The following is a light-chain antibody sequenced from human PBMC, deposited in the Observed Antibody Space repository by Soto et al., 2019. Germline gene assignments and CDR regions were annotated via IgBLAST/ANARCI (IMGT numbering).Light chain of an antibody. CDR2: GAS. CDR3: QQTYSDIS. Sequence: DVRMTQSPSSLAASVGDTITSTCRASRTINTYLNWFQQKPGEPPRLLIYGASTLHDGVPSRFSGSGSGADFTLTISGLQPEDFASYHCQQTYSDISFGGGTTGDIK. J-gene: IGKJ4*01. V-gene: IGKV1-39*01. CDR1: RTINTY.